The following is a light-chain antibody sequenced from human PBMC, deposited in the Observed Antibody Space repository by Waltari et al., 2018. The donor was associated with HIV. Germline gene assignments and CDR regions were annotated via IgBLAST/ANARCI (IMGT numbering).Light chain of an antibody. CDR2: DVS. CDR1: SSDVGGYNY. V-gene: IGLV2-23*02. Sequence: QSALTQPASVSGSPGQSITISCTGTSSDVGGYNYVSWYQQHPDKAPKLMIYDVSKRPSGVPNRFAGSKSGNTASLTISGLQAEDEADYYCCSYAGSSTYVFGTGTKVTVL. J-gene: IGLJ1*01. CDR3: CSYAGSSTYV.